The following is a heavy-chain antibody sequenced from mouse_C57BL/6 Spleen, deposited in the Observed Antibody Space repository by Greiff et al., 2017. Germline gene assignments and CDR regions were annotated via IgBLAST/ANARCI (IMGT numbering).Heavy chain of an antibody. CDR2: IDPSDSYT. V-gene: IGHV1-69*01. Sequence: QVQLQQSGAELVMPGASVKLSCKASGYTFTSYWMHWVKQRPGQGLEWIGEIDPSDSYTNYNQKFKGKSTLTVDKSSSTAYMQLRSLTSEDSAVYYCARPYGSRGAWFAYWGQGTLVTVSA. J-gene: IGHJ3*01. CDR3: ARPYGSRGAWFAY. D-gene: IGHD1-1*01. CDR1: GYTFTSYW.